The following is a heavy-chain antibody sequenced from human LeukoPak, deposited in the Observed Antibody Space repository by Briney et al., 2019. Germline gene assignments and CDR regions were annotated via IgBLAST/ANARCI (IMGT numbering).Heavy chain of an antibody. CDR3: ARASGTLNLDD. Sequence: GGSLRLSCAASGFTFSSHWMHWVRQAPGKGLVWVSHINSDRTITNYADSVKGQFTISRDNAKNTLYLQMNSLRAEDTAVYYCARASGTLNLDDWGQGTLVTVSS. V-gene: IGHV3-74*01. D-gene: IGHD1-26*01. J-gene: IGHJ4*02. CDR2: INSDRTIT. CDR1: GFTFSSHW.